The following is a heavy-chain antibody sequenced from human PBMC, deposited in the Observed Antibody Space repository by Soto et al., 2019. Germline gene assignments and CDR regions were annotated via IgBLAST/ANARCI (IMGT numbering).Heavy chain of an antibody. CDR1: GGSFSTYG. CDR2: IIPKFGTT. J-gene: IGHJ4*02. V-gene: IGHV1-69*13. CDR3: ARELDPYYGGNSLSLDY. Sequence: QVQLVQSGAEVKKPGSSVKVSCKASGGSFSTYGINWVRLAPGQGLEWMGGIIPKFGTTNYAQKFLGRVTITADESTNTAYMELNYLRSEDTAVYFCARELDPYYGGNSLSLDYWGQGTLVTVSS. D-gene: IGHD4-17*01.